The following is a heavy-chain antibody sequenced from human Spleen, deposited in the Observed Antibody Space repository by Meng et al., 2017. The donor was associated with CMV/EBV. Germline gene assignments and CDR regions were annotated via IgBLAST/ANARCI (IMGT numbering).Heavy chain of an antibody. Sequence: GGSLRLSCAASGFTFSSYAMHWVRQAPGKGLEWVSSISSSSYIYYADSVKGRFTISRDNAKNSLYLQMNSLRAEDTAVYYCARWEPLDYWGQGTLVTVSS. V-gene: IGHV3-21*01. CDR1: GFTFSSYA. CDR2: ISSSSYI. J-gene: IGHJ4*02. D-gene: IGHD1-26*01. CDR3: ARWEPLDY.